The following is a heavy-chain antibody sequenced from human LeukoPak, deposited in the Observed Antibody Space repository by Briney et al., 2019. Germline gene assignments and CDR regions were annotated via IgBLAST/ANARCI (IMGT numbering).Heavy chain of an antibody. V-gene: IGHV1-69*04. CDR2: IIPILGIA. CDR1: GGTFSSYA. J-gene: IGHJ4*02. CDR3: ARDPGGYDYGIDY. D-gene: IGHD5-12*01. Sequence: SVKVSCKASGGTFSSYAISWVRQAPGQGLEWMGRIIPILGIANYAQKFQGSVTITADKSTSTAYMELSSLRSEDTAVYYCARDPGGYDYGIDYWGQGTLVTVSS.